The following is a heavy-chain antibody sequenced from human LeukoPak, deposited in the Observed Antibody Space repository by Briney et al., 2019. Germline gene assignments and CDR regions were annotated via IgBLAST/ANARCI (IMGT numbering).Heavy chain of an antibody. V-gene: IGHV4-59*01. CDR1: GGSISSYY. CDR2: ISYSGST. CDR3: ARGFDSKSTYFDY. Sequence: PSETLSLTCTVSGGSISSYYWNWIRQPPGKGLEWIGYISYSGSTNYNPSLKSRVTISLDTSKNQFSLKVRSVTAADTAVYYCARGFDSKSTYFDYWGQGTLVTVSS. J-gene: IGHJ4*02. D-gene: IGHD5-12*01.